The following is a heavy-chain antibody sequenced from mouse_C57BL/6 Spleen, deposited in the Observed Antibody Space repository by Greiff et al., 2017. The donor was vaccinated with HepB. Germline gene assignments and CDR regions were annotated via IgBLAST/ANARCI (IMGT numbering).Heavy chain of an antibody. CDR3: ARGEASDAWFAY. CDR2: IDPSDSAT. Sequence: QVQLQQPGAELVRPGSSVKLSCKASGYTFTSYWMHWVKQRPIQGLEWIGNIDPSDSATHYNQKFKDKATLTVDKSSSTAYMQLSSLTSEDSAVYYCARGEASDAWFAYWGQGTLVTVSA. V-gene: IGHV1-52*01. CDR1: GYTFTSYW. D-gene: IGHD3-2*02. J-gene: IGHJ3*01.